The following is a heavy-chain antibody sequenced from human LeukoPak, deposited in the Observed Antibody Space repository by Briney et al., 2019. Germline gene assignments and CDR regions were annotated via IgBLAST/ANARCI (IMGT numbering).Heavy chain of an antibody. CDR1: GFTFSSYS. CDR3: AREIGSSSSLDY. CDR2: ISSSSSYI. D-gene: IGHD6-6*01. Sequence: GGSLRLSCAASGFTFSSYSMNWVCQAPGKGLEWVSSISSSSSYIYYADSVKGRFTISRDNAKNSLYLQMNSLRAEDTAVYYCAREIGSSSSLDYWGQGTLVTVSS. J-gene: IGHJ4*02. V-gene: IGHV3-21*01.